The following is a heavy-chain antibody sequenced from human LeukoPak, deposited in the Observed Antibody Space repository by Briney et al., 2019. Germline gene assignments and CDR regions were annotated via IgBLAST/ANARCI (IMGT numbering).Heavy chain of an antibody. D-gene: IGHD1-14*01. J-gene: IGHJ6*02. Sequence: GGSLRLSCAASGFTASSNYMSWVRQAPGKGLEWVSVIYSGGGTYYADSVKGRFTISRDNSKNTLYLQMNSLRAEDTAVYYCARDRAVYRYYYGMDVWGQGTTVTVSS. CDR2: IYSGGGT. V-gene: IGHV3-66*02. CDR3: ARDRAVYRYYYGMDV. CDR1: GFTASSNY.